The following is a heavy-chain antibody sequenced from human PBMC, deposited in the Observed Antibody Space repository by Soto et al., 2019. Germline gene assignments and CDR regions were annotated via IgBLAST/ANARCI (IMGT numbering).Heavy chain of an antibody. D-gene: IGHD6-6*01. Sequence: ASVKVSCKASGYTFTGYYMHWVRQAPGQGLEWMGWINPKSGGTKYAQHFQGWVTLTRDTSISTAYMELNRLRSDDTAVYYCARGVSAAYGSSSWFDPWGQGTLVTVSS. CDR2: INPKSGGT. V-gene: IGHV1-2*04. J-gene: IGHJ5*02. CDR3: ARGVSAAYGSSSWFDP. CDR1: GYTFTGYY.